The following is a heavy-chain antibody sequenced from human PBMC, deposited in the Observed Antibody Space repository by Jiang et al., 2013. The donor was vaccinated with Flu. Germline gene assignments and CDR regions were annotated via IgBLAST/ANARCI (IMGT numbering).Heavy chain of an antibody. CDR2: IYFTGST. J-gene: IGHJ4*02. Sequence: SLTCTVSGGSISSGSYYWSWIRQPAGKGLEWIGRIYFTGSTNYNPSLKSRVTISVDTSKNQFSLKLSSVTAADTAVYYCVREWGVLAVAGPIWGQGTLVTVSS. V-gene: IGHV4-61*02. CDR1: GGSISSGSYY. D-gene: IGHD6-19*01. CDR3: VREWGVLAVAGPI.